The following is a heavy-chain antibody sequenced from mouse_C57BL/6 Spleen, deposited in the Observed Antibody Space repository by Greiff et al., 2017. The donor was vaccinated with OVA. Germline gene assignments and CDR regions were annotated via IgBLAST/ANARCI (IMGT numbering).Heavy chain of an antibody. CDR2: ISSGSSTI. Sequence: EVKLMEYGGGLVKPGGSLKLSCAASGFTFSDYGMHWVRQAPEKGLEWVAYISSGSSTIYYADTVKGRFTISRDNAKNTLFLQMTSLRSEDTAMYYCARKTTTVEFSYWGQGTLVTVSA. V-gene: IGHV5-17*01. CDR1: GFTFSDYG. J-gene: IGHJ3*01. CDR3: ARKTTTVEFSY. D-gene: IGHD1-1*01.